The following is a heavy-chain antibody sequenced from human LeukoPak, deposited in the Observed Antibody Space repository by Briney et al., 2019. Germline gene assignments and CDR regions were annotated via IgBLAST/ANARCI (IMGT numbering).Heavy chain of an antibody. D-gene: IGHD6-13*01. CDR2: IFYSGST. V-gene: IGHV4-59*01. CDR3: ARNRGSSGWYDY. Sequence: SETQSLTCTVSGGSFSSYYWTWIRQPPGKGLEWIGYIFYSGSTNYNPSLKSRVTISLDTSKNQFSLKLSSVTAADTAVYYCARNRGSSGWYDYWGQGTLVTVSS. J-gene: IGHJ4*02. CDR1: GGSFSSYY.